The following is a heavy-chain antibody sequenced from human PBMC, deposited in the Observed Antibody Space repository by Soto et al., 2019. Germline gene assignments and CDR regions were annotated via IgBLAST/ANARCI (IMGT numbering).Heavy chain of an antibody. CDR1: GGSFSGYY. D-gene: IGHD1-1*01. J-gene: IGHJ4*02. CDR3: ASQMELDY. Sequence: SETLSLTCAVYGGSFSGYYWSWLRQPPGKGLEWMGEINPSGSTNDNPSLKSRVTISVDTSKHQFSLNLSSVTAADTAVYYCASQMELDYWGQGTLVTVSS. CDR2: INPSGST. V-gene: IGHV4-34*01.